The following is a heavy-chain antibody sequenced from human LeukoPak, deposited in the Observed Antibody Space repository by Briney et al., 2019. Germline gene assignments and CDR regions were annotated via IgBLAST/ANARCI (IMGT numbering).Heavy chain of an antibody. CDR2: IIPIFGTA. V-gene: IGHV1-69*13. Sequence: SVTVSCKASGGTFSSYAISWVRQAPGQGLEWMGGIIPIFGTANYAQKFQGRVTITADESTSTAYMELSSLRSEDTAVYYCARAYYDSSGYYYEYYFDYWGQGTLVTVSS. J-gene: IGHJ4*02. CDR1: GGTFSSYA. D-gene: IGHD3-22*01. CDR3: ARAYYDSSGYYYEYYFDY.